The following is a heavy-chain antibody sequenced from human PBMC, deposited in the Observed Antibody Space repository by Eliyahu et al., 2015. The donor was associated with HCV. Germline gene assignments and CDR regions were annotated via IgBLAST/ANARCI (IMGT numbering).Heavy chain of an antibody. D-gene: IGHD4-23*01. CDR2: ISYDGSNK. V-gene: IGHV3-30*18. CDR3: AKDPTVVTPGYGMDV. Sequence: APGKGLEWVAVISYDGSNKYYADSVKGRFTISRDNSKNTLYLQMNSLRAEDTAVYYCAKDPTVVTPGYGMDVWGQGTTVTVSS. J-gene: IGHJ6*02.